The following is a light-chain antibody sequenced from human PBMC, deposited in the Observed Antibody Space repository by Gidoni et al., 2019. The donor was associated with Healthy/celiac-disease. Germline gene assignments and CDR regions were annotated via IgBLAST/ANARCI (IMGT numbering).Light chain of an antibody. Sequence: VLPQSPGTLSLSPGERATLSCRASQSVSSSYLAWYQQKPGQAPRLLIYGASSRATGIPDRFSGSGSGTDFTLTISRLGPEDFAVDYCQQYGSSPLWTFGQGTKVEIK. J-gene: IGKJ1*01. CDR3: QQYGSSPLWT. CDR1: QSVSSSY. CDR2: GAS. V-gene: IGKV3-20*01.